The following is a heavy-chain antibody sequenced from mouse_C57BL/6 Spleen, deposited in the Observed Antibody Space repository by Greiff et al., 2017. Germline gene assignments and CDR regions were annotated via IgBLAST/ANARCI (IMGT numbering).Heavy chain of an antibody. V-gene: IGHV7-3*01. J-gene: IGHJ3*01. CDR1: GFTFTDYY. CDR3: ASSYYGGSHACFAY. CDR2: IRNKANGYTT. D-gene: IGHD1-1*01. Sequence: EVKLEESGGGLVQPGGSLSLSCAASGFTFTDYYMSWVRQPPGKALEWLGCIRNKANGYTTEYSASVKGRFTIYRDNSQSILYLQMNALRAKDSDTYYRASSYYGGSHACFAYWGQRTLVTVSA.